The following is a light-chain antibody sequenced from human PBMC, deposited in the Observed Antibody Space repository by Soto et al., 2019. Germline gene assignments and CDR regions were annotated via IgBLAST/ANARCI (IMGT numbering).Light chain of an antibody. J-gene: IGKJ5*01. CDR3: QQLNAYPLT. V-gene: IGKV1-9*01. Sequence: DIQLTQSPAFLSASVGDRVTITCRASQGISSYLAWFQQKPGRAPNLLIYGASTLQSGVPSRFSGSGSGTDFSLTISNLQPEDFATYYCQQLNAYPLTFGQGTRLEIQ. CDR2: GAS. CDR1: QGISSY.